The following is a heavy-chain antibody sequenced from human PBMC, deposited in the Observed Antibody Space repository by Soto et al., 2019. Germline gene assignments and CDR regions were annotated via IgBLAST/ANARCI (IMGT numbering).Heavy chain of an antibody. V-gene: IGHV4-31*03. D-gene: IGHD3-22*01. Sequence: SLSLTCRVSGVSVSSDIYYWTWIREHPGKGPEWIGHIYYSGSTYYNPSLKSRVTISLDTSKNQFSLKLTSVSAADTAVYYCERGYDYDSGGYLFDYWGQGTLVTVYS. J-gene: IGHJ4*02. CDR3: ERGYDYDSGGYLFDY. CDR1: GVSVSSDIYY. CDR2: IYYSGST.